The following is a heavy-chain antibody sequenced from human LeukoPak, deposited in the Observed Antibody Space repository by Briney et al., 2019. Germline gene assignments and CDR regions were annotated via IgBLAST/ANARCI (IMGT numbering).Heavy chain of an antibody. CDR3: AKERGRYSGYDPFEN. D-gene: IGHD5-12*01. Sequence: GGSLRLSCAASGFTFSSYDMSWVRQAPGKGLEWVSAFSGGGGSTFYADSVKGRFTVSRDNSKNTLYLQMNSLRAEDTAIYYGAKERGRYSGYDPFENWGQGTQVTVSS. CDR2: FSGGGGST. V-gene: IGHV3-23*01. CDR1: GFTFSSYD. J-gene: IGHJ4*02.